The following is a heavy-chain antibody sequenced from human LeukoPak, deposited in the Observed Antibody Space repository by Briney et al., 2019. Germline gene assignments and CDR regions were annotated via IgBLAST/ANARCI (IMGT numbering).Heavy chain of an antibody. D-gene: IGHD6-13*01. Sequence: PGGSLRLSCAASGFTFSSYAMHWVRQAPGKGLEYVSAISSNGGSTYYANSVKGRFTISRDNSKNTLYLQMGSLRAEDMAVYYCARAGYDHWGQGTLVTVSS. CDR2: ISSNGGST. J-gene: IGHJ4*02. V-gene: IGHV3-64*01. CDR1: GFTFSSYA. CDR3: ARAGYDH.